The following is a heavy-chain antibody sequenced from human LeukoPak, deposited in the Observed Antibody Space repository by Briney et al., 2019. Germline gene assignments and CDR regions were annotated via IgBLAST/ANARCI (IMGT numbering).Heavy chain of an antibody. CDR1: GSSISSYY. Sequence: PSETLSLTCTVSGSSISSYYWSWIRQPPGKGLEWIGYIYYSGSTNYNPSLKSRVTISVDTSKNQFSLKLSSVTAADTAVYYCARALAPKSNYYYYYYMDVWGKGTTVTVSS. CDR3: ARALAPKSNYYYYYYMDV. V-gene: IGHV4-59*01. D-gene: IGHD4-11*01. CDR2: IYYSGST. J-gene: IGHJ6*03.